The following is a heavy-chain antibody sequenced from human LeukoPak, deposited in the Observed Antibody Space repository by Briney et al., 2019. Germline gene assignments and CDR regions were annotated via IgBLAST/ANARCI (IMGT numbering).Heavy chain of an antibody. V-gene: IGHV3-30*02. CDR2: ISYDGSKK. CDR3: TKGLLS. CDR1: GFTFSSYG. Sequence: GGSLRLSCAASGFTFSSYGMHWVRQAPGKGLQWVASISYDGSKKHCADSVQGRCTISRDNSKNTLSLQLNSLRADDTAVFYCTKGLLSWGQGTLLTVAA. J-gene: IGHJ5*02.